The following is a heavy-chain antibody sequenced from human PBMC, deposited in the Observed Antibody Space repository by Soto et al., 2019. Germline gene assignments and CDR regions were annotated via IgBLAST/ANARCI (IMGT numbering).Heavy chain of an antibody. D-gene: IGHD5-12*01. Sequence: GGSLRLSCTASGFTFGDYAMSWFRQAPGKGLEWVGFIRSKAYGGTTEYAASVKGRFTISRDDSKSIAYLQMNSLKTEDTAVYYCTRAVATINLDYWGQGTLVTVSS. CDR3: TRAVATINLDY. J-gene: IGHJ4*02. CDR1: GFTFGDYA. V-gene: IGHV3-49*03. CDR2: IRSKAYGGTT.